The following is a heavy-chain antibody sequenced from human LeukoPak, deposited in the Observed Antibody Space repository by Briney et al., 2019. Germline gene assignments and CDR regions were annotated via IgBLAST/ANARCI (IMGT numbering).Heavy chain of an antibody. V-gene: IGHV1-46*01. J-gene: IGHJ3*02. CDR2: INPSGGST. D-gene: IGHD3-22*01. CDR1: GYTFTSYY. Sequence: ASVKVSCKASGYTFTSYYMHWVRQAPGQGLEWMGIINPSGGSTSYAQKFQGRVTMTRDMSTSTDYMELSSLRSEDTAVYYCARVRPDYYDSSGYTGGAAFDIWGQGTMVTVSS. CDR3: ARVRPDYYDSSGYTGGAAFDI.